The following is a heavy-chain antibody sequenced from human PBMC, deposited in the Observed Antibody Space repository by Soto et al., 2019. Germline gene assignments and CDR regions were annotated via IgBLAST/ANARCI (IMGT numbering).Heavy chain of an antibody. CDR2: ISGSGGST. V-gene: IGHV3-23*01. D-gene: IGHD2-15*01. Sequence: GGSLRLSCAASGFTFSSYAMSWVRQAPGKGLEWVSAISGSGGSTYYADSVKGRFTISRDNSKNTLYLQMNSLRAEDTAVYYCAKDKYDCSGGSCYFPFDYWGQGTLVTVSS. J-gene: IGHJ4*02. CDR3: AKDKYDCSGGSCYFPFDY. CDR1: GFTFSSYA.